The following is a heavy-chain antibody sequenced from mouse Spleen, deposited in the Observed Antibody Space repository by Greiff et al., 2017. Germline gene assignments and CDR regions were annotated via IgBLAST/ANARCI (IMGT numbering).Heavy chain of an antibody. V-gene: IGHV1S81*02. D-gene: IGHD1-1*01. CDR1: GYTFTSYW. Sequence: QVQLQQPGAELVKPGASVKLSCKASGYTFTSYWMHWVKQRPGQGLEWIGEINPSNGRTNYNEKFKSKATLTVDKSSSTAYMQLSSLTSEDSAVYYCARITVVADYWGQGTTLTVSS. CDR3: ARITVVADY. CDR2: INPSNGRT. J-gene: IGHJ2*01.